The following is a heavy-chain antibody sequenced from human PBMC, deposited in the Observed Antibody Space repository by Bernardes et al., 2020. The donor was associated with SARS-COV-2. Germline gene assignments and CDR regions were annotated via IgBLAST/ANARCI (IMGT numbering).Heavy chain of an antibody. J-gene: IGHJ4*02. CDR1: GLTLSSNC. CDR2: ISGDGSVT. Sequence: GRSLRLSCAASGLTLSSNCMHWVRQAPGKGLVWVSRISGDGSVTNYADPVKGRFIISRDNAKNTLYLQMNSLRDEDTAVYYCGSSSSTCWDQGGQGTLVTVSS. V-gene: IGHV3-74*01. D-gene: IGHD2-2*01. CDR3: GSSSSTCWDQ.